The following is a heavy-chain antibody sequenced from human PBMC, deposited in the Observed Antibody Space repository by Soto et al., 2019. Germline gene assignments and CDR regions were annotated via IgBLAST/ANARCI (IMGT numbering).Heavy chain of an antibody. D-gene: IGHD2-15*01. CDR3: ARGGYCSGGGCSSRGEDY. J-gene: IGHJ4*02. CDR1: GGSISSDNFY. Sequence: QVQLQESGPGLVKPSQTLSLTCTVSGGSISSDNFYWSWIRQHPGKGLEWLGYIYSSASTSYNPSLESRAHISVDTSENHFSLKLISVTAADTAVYYWARGGYCSGGGCSSRGEDYWGQGTLVTVSA. CDR2: IYSSAST. V-gene: IGHV4-31*03.